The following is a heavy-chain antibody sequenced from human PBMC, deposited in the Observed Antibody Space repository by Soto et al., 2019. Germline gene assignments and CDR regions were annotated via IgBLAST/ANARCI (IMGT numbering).Heavy chain of an antibody. V-gene: IGHV3-21*01. Sequence: EVQLLESGGGLVQPGGSLRLSCAASGFTFSSYAMSWVRQAPGKGLEWVSSISSSSSYIYYADSVKGRFTISRDNAKNSLYLQMNSLRAEDTAVYYCARELSNYASGSRAAFDIWGQGTMVTVSS. D-gene: IGHD4-4*01. CDR3: ARELSNYASGSRAAFDI. J-gene: IGHJ3*02. CDR2: ISSSSSYI. CDR1: GFTFSSYA.